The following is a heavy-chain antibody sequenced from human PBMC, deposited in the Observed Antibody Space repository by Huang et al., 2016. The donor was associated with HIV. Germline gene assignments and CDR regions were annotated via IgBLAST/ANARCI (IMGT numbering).Heavy chain of an antibody. D-gene: IGHD2-2*01. CDR1: SDSLSGFF. J-gene: IGHJ5*02. Sequence: QVRLDQWGAGLLKPSETLTLTCAVYSDSLSGFFWSWIRQSPGRGLEWIGEITQSGRTNYNPSLKSRVTIAIDTSKKQFSLKLKSVTADDTSTYYCARGRGTSWSFFDTWGQGSFVTVSS. V-gene: IGHV4-34*01. CDR3: ARGRGTSWSFFDT. CDR2: ITQSGRT.